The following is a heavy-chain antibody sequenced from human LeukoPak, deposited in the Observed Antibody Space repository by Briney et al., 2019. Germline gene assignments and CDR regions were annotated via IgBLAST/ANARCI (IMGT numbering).Heavy chain of an antibody. V-gene: IGHV3-48*01. D-gene: IGHD1-26*01. CDR3: AREVGATHYYYYYYMDV. CDR1: GFTFSSYS. CDR2: ISSSSSTI. Sequence: PGGSLRLSCAASGFTFSSYSMNWVRQAPGKGLEWVSYISSSSSTIYYADSVKGRFTISRDNAKNSLYLQMNSLRAEDTAVYYCAREVGATHYYYYYYMDVWGKGTTVTVSS. J-gene: IGHJ6*03.